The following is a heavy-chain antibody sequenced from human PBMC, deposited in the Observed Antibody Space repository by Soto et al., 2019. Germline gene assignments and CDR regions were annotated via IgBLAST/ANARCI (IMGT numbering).Heavy chain of an antibody. CDR1: GFTFSSYS. V-gene: IGHV3-21*01. CDR3: ARAPHGITPGWGGAPADY. CDR2: ISSTSSYI. D-gene: IGHD3-10*01. Sequence: EVQLVESGGGLVKPGGSLRLSCAASGFTFSSYSMNWVRQAPGKGLEWVSSISSTSSYIYYADSVKGRFTISRDNAKNSXXLKMNRLRAEDKAVYYCARAPHGITPGWGGAPADYWGQGTLVTVSS. J-gene: IGHJ4*02.